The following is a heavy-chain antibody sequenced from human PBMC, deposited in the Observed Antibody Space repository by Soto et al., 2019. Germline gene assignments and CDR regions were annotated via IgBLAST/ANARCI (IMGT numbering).Heavy chain of an antibody. Sequence: EVQLVESGGDLVQPGGSLRLSCAASGFTFSTYSMNWVRQAPGKGLEWVSSISSSSTIYYADSVKGRFTISRDNVQNSLYLQMHSLRAEDTAVYYCARERGSGWTFDYWGQGTLVTVSS. V-gene: IGHV3-48*01. D-gene: IGHD6-19*01. J-gene: IGHJ4*02. CDR1: GFTFSTYS. CDR3: ARERGSGWTFDY. CDR2: ISSSSTI.